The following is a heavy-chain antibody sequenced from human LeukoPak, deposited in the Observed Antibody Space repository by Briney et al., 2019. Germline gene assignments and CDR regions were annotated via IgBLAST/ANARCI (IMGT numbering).Heavy chain of an antibody. CDR1: GFTFSSYS. CDR3: ARDTKYAFDN. J-gene: IGHJ4*02. Sequence: PGGSLRLSCAASGFTFSSYSMNWVRQAPGKGLEWISYIGISSGNTKYADSVKGRFTISGDEAKNSVYLQMNSLRVEDTAVYYCARDTKYAFDNWGQGTLVTVSS. CDR2: IGISSGNT. D-gene: IGHD2-2*01. V-gene: IGHV3-48*01.